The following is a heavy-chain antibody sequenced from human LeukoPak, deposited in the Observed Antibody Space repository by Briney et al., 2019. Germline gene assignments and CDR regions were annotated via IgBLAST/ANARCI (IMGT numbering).Heavy chain of an antibody. CDR3: ARHLPYDSSAYYLAPFDY. CDR1: GASISSYW. J-gene: IGHJ4*02. V-gene: IGHV4-59*08. Sequence: SETLSLTCTVSGASISSYWWGWVRQPPEKGLEWIGYMYYTGSTNYNPSLKSRVTMSVDMSKSQFYLKLSSVTAADTAVYYCARHLPYDSSAYYLAPFDYWGQGTLVTVSS. D-gene: IGHD3-22*01. CDR2: MYYTGST.